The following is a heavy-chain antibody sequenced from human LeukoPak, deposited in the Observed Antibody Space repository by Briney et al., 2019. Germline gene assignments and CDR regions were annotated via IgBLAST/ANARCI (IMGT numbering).Heavy chain of an antibody. J-gene: IGHJ4*02. CDR2: ISSSGSTI. V-gene: IGHV3-48*03. D-gene: IGHD6-13*01. CDR1: GFIFSSYA. Sequence: PGGSLRLSCAASGFIFSSYAMHWVRQAPGKGLEWVSYISSSGSTIYYADSVKGRFTISRDNAKNSLYLQMNSLRAEDTAVYYCARGVVPGIADDYWGQGTLVTVSS. CDR3: ARGVVPGIADDY.